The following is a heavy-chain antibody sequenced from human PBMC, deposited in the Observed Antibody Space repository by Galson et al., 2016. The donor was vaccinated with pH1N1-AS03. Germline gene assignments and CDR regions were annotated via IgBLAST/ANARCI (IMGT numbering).Heavy chain of an antibody. D-gene: IGHD2-21*01. CDR3: ARDILTGDYYGMDV. CDR2: ISGSGRII. Sequence: SLRLSCAASGFTFNYHGMNWVRQAPGKGLECIAYISGSGRIIFYADSVKGRFTISRDNAKNSLSLKMNTLRAEDTAVYYCARDILTGDYYGMDVWGQGTLVTVSS. V-gene: IGHV3-48*03. J-gene: IGHJ6*02. CDR1: GFTFNYHG.